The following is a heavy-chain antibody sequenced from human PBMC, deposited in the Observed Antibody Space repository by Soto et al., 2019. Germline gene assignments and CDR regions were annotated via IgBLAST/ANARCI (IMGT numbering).Heavy chain of an antibody. CDR2: IYYSGST. Sequence: SETLSLTCTVSGGSISSYYWSWIRQPPGKGLEWIGYIYYSGSTNYNPSLKSRVTISVDTSKNQFSLKLSSVTAADTAVYYCARSGDCSGGSCYLPRYYYYYMDVWGKGTTVTVSS. CDR3: ARSGDCSGGSCYLPRYYYYYMDV. CDR1: GGSISSYY. V-gene: IGHV4-59*01. D-gene: IGHD2-15*01. J-gene: IGHJ6*03.